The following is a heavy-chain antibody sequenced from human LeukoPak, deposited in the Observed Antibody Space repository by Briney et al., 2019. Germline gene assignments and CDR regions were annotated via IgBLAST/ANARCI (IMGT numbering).Heavy chain of an antibody. CDR3: AKDGYYDSSGYSDY. V-gene: IGHV3-23*01. D-gene: IGHD3-22*01. CDR2: ISGSGGST. J-gene: IGHJ4*02. Sequence: GGSLRLSCAASGFTFISYAMSWVRQAPGKGLEWVSAISGSGGSTYYADSVKGRFTISRDNSKNTLYLQMNSLRAEDTAVYYCAKDGYYDSSGYSDYWGQGTLVTVSS. CDR1: GFTFISYA.